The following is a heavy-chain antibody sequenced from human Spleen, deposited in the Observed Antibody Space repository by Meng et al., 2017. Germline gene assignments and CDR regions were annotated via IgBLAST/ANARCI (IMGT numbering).Heavy chain of an antibody. J-gene: IGHJ4*02. D-gene: IGHD3-10*01. CDR1: GGSISSSSYC. CDR3: ARAGGSGDYDY. Sequence: SETLSLTCTVSGGSISSSSYCWGWIRQPPGKGLEWIGSLYYSGSTYYNPSLKSRVTISVDTSKNQFSLKLSSVTAADSAVYYCARAGGSGDYDYWGQGTLVTVSS. V-gene: IGHV4-39*07. CDR2: LYYSGST.